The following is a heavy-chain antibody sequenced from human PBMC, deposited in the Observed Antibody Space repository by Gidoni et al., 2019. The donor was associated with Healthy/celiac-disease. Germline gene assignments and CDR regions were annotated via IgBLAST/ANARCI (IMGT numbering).Heavy chain of an antibody. CDR2: ISGSGGST. J-gene: IGHJ4*02. CDR3: AKAVYAIPDYFDY. Sequence: EVQLLESGGGFVQPGVSLRLSCAASGFTFSSYAMSWVRQAPGKGLGWVSAISGSGGSTYYADSVKGRFTISRDNSKNTLYLQMNSLRAEDTAVYYCAKAVYAIPDYFDYWGQGTLVTVSS. D-gene: IGHD2-8*01. CDR1: GFTFSSYA. V-gene: IGHV3-23*01.